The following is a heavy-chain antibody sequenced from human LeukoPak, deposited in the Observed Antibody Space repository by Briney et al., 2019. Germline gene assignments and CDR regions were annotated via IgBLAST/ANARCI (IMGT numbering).Heavy chain of an antibody. CDR3: ARELVNWGYFDY. J-gene: IGHJ4*02. CDR1: GFTFSSYG. D-gene: IGHD7-27*01. CDR2: IWYDGSNK. Sequence: GGSLRLSCAASGFTFSSYGMPWVRQAPGKGLEWVAVIWYDGSNKYYADSVKGRFTISRDNSKNTLYLQMNSLRAEDTAVYYCARELVNWGYFDYWGQGTLVTVSS. V-gene: IGHV3-33*01.